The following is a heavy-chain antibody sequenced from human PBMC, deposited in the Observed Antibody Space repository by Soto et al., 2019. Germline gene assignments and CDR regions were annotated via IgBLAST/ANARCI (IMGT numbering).Heavy chain of an antibody. Sequence: QVQLVQSGTEVKKPGSSVTVSCKASGGPYSKYTISWVRQAPGQGLEWMGRIIPIFDMANYAQKFQGRVTITVXXXTXXVYMDLSGLRFEDTAVYYCARSLLGDHYDSDGLDNWGQGTLVTVSS. CDR2: IIPIFDMA. J-gene: IGHJ4*02. V-gene: IGHV1-69*02. CDR3: ARSLLGDHYDSDGLDN. D-gene: IGHD3-22*01. CDR1: GGPYSKYT.